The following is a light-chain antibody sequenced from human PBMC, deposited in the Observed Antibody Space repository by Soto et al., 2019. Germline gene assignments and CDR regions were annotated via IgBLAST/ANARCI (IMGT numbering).Light chain of an antibody. Sequence: DIQMTQSPSTLSASVGDIFITTCRASKSISSWLAWYQQKQGKAPNLLIYDTSNLGSGVPSRFSGSASETLFTLTISNLQPEDFATYYYQQYNTGTFGQGTKVDIK. J-gene: IGKJ1*01. V-gene: IGKV1-5*01. CDR2: DTS. CDR1: KSISSW. CDR3: QQYNTGT.